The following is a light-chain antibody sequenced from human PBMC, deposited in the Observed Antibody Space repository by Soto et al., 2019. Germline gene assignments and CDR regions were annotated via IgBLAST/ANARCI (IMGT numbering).Light chain of an antibody. CDR2: KAS. Sequence: DIQMTQSPSTLSAAVGDRVTITCRASQSISSWLAWYQQKPGKAPKLLIYKASNLESGVPSRFSGGGSGTEFTLTISSLQPDDFATYYGQQYNSYYTFGQGTKLEIK. V-gene: IGKV1-5*03. CDR1: QSISSW. J-gene: IGKJ2*01. CDR3: QQYNSYYT.